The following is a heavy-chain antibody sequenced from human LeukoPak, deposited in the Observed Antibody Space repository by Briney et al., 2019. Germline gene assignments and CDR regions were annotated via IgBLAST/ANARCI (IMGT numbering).Heavy chain of an antibody. CDR1: GYSISSGYY. CDR2: IYHSGST. V-gene: IGHV4-38-2*01. Sequence: PSETLSLTCAVSGYSISSGYYWGWIRQPPGKGLEWIGSIYHSGSTYYNPSLKSRVTISVDTSKNQFSPKLRSVTAADTAVYYCARQSGDFDYWGQGTLVTVSS. J-gene: IGHJ4*02. CDR3: ARQSGDFDY. D-gene: IGHD4-17*01.